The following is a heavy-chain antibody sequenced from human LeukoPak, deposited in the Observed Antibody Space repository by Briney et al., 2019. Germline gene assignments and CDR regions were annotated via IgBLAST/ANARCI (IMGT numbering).Heavy chain of an antibody. CDR2: INPNSGGT. V-gene: IGHV1-2*02. J-gene: IGHJ5*02. CDR3: ARASLSIAAAGSPPRDWFDR. CDR1: GYTFTGYY. D-gene: IGHD6-13*01. Sequence: ASVTVSCKASGYTFTGYYMHWVRQAPGQGLEWMGWINPNSGGTNYAQKFQGRVTMTRDTSISTAYMELSRLRSDGTAVYYCARASLSIAAAGSPPRDWFDRWGQGTLVTVSS.